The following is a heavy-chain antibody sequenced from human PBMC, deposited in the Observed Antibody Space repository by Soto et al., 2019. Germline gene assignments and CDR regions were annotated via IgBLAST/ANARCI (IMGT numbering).Heavy chain of an antibody. V-gene: IGHV4-4*02. Sequence: QVQLQESGPGQVKPSGTLSLTCAVSGGSIDNTNWWTWVRQPPGKGLEWIGEIYHSGSTNYNPFLKSRVTISADKSKNQFSLKLSSVTAADTAVYFCASEWGSSWFGQSGMDVWGQGTTVIVSS. J-gene: IGHJ6*02. CDR1: GGSIDNTNW. CDR2: IYHSGST. D-gene: IGHD6-13*01. CDR3: ASEWGSSWFGQSGMDV.